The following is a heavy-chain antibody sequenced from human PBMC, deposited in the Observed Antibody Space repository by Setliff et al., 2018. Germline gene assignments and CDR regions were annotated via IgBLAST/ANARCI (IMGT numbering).Heavy chain of an antibody. CDR1: GFTYSHCW. CDR2: INPGGSEK. CDR3: LGSGSCSY. Sequence: PGGSLRLSCTGSGFTYSHCWVSWVRQAPGKGLEWVAAINPGGSEKYYVESVKGRFTISRDNAKDSLSLQMNSLRAEDTAVYYCLGSGSCSYWGQGALVTVSS. D-gene: IGHD3-10*01. V-gene: IGHV3-7*01. J-gene: IGHJ4*02.